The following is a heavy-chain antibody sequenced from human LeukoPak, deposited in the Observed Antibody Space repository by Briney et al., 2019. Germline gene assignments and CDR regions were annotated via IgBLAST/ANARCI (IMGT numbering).Heavy chain of an antibody. CDR3: ARAWPRGDTSEWLLWPFDY. J-gene: IGHJ4*01. D-gene: IGHD3-3*01. Sequence: GGSLRLSCAASGFTFSSYAMHWVRQAPGKGLEWVAVISYDGSNKYCADSVKGRFTISRDNSKNTLYLQMNSLRAEDTAVYYCARAWPRGDTSEWLLWPFDYWGHGTLVTVSS. CDR2: ISYDGSNK. CDR1: GFTFSSYA. V-gene: IGHV3-30*04.